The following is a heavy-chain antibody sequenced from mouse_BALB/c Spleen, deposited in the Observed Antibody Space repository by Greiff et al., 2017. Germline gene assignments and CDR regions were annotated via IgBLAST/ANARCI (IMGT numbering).Heavy chain of an antibody. CDR2: INPSNGGT. CDR1: GYTFTSYY. V-gene: IGHV1S81*02. Sequence: QVQLQQSGAELVKPGASVKLSCKASGYTFTSYYMYWVKQRPGQGLEWIGEINPSNGGTNFNEKFKSKATLTVDKSSSTAYMQLSSLTSEDSAVYYCTRSLGAMDYWGQGTSVTVSS. J-gene: IGHJ4*01. D-gene: IGHD3-1*01. CDR3: TRSLGAMDY.